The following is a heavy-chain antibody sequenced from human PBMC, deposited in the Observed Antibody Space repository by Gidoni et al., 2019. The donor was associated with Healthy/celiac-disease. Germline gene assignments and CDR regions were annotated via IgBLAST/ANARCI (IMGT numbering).Heavy chain of an antibody. CDR1: GERWTSYW. J-gene: IGHJ4*02. Sequence: EVQLVQSGAEVKKHGESLRIYGKGAGERWTSYWISWVRQMPGKGLEWMGRIDPSASYPPYRPSFQGPVTLSADKSISTAYLQWSSLKASDTAMYYCARHLDTYSSGSGSSDWGQGTLVTVSS. D-gene: IGHD3-10*01. CDR2: IDPSASYP. CDR3: ARHLDTYSSGSGSSD. V-gene: IGHV5-10-1*01.